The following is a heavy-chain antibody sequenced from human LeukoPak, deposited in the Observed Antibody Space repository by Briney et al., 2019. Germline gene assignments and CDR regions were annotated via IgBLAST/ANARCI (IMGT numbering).Heavy chain of an antibody. CDR3: ARIWTYGLDY. CDR1: GFTFSSFW. D-gene: IGHD3/OR15-3a*01. CDR2: IKQDGSEK. V-gene: IGHV3-7*04. J-gene: IGHJ4*02. Sequence: GGSLRLSCAASGFTFSSFWMSWVRQAPGKGLEWVGNIKQDGSEKHYVDSVKGRFTISRDNAKNSLYLQMNSLRAEAKAVYYCARIWTYGLDYWGQGTLVTVSS.